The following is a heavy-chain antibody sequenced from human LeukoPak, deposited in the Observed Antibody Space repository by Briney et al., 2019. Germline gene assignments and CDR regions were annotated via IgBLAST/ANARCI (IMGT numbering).Heavy chain of an antibody. CDR3: AREAGSGWYYFDY. J-gene: IGHJ4*02. CDR2: INPNSGGT. Sequence: GASVKVSCKASGYTFTGYYMHWVRQAPGQGLEWMGWINPNSGGTNYAQKFQGRVTMTRDTSISTAYMELSRLRSDDTAVYYCAREAGSGWYYFDYWGQGTPVTVSS. V-gene: IGHV1-2*02. D-gene: IGHD6-19*01. CDR1: GYTFTGYY.